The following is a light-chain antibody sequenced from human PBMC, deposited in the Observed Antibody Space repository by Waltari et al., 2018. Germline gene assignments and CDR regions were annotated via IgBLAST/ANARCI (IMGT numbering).Light chain of an antibody. J-gene: IGKJ4*01. V-gene: IGKV1-5*03. CDR2: KAS. CDR1: QSISSW. Sequence: IQVTQSPSTPSAAVGARVPITCRASQSISSWLAWYQQKPGKAPKLLIYKASSLESGIPSRFSGSGSGTEFTLTISSLQPDDFATYYCQHYNSYSLTFGGGTKVEIK. CDR3: QHYNSYSLT.